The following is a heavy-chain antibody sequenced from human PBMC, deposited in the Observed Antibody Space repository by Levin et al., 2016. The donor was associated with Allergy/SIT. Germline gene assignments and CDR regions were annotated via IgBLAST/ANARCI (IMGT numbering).Heavy chain of an antibody. CDR1: GGSFSAYY. J-gene: IGHJ6*03. CDR3: ARRNPALYYNYMDV. V-gene: IGHV4-34*01. D-gene: IGHD1-14*01. CDR2: VSHSGGA. Sequence: SETLSLTCAVYGGSFSAYYWSWIRQPPGKGLEWIGEVSHSGGANYNPSLKSRVTISVDKSKNNFSLRLSSVTAADTAVYYCARRNPALYYNYMDVWGKGTTVTVSS.